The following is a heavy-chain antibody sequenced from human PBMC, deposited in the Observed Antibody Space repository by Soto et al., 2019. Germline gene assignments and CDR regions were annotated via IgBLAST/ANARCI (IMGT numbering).Heavy chain of an antibody. CDR1: GGSISSSNW. D-gene: IGHD5-12*01. CDR2: IYHSGST. V-gene: IGHV4-4*02. J-gene: IGHJ3*02. CDR3: ARGRLTAIVTGRGAFDI. Sequence: QVQLQESGPGLVKPSGTLSLTCAVSGGSISSSNWWSWFRQPPGKGLAWIGEIYHSGSTNYNPSLKSRVTISVDKSKNQFSLKLSSVTAADTAVYYCARGRLTAIVTGRGAFDIWGQGTMVTVSS.